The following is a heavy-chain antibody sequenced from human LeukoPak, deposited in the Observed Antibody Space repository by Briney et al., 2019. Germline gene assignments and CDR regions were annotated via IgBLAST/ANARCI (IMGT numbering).Heavy chain of an antibody. CDR3: ARGGEELFITAYYYYGMYV. V-gene: IGHV3-66*01. Sequence: PGGSLRLSRADPLFTVSSNYMSWVRQALGKGLEWVSVIYSGGSTYYADSVKGRFTISRDNSKNTLYLQMNSLRAEDTAVYYCARGGEELFITAYYYYGMYVRGQGTTVTVSS. CDR1: LFTVSSNY. CDR2: IYSGGST. D-gene: IGHD3-10*01. J-gene: IGHJ6*02.